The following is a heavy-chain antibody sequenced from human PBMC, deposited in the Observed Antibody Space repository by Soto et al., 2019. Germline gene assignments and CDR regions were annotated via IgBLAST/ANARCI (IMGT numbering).Heavy chain of an antibody. CDR1: GFTFSSYW. D-gene: IGHD3-3*01. Sequence: GSLRLSCAASGFTFSSYWMHWVRQAPGKGLVWVSRINSDGSSTSYADSAKGRFTISRDNAKNTLYLQMNSLRAEDTAVYYCARDWENYDFWSGYYYHYYGMDVWGQGTTVTVSS. V-gene: IGHV3-74*01. CDR2: INSDGSST. CDR3: ARDWENYDFWSGYYYHYYGMDV. J-gene: IGHJ6*02.